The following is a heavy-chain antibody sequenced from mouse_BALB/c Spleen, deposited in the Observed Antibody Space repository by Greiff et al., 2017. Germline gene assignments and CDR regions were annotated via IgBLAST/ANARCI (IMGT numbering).Heavy chain of an antibody. V-gene: IGHV5-9-3*01. CDR2: ISSGGSYT. CDR3: ARHGNYRYDEAWFAY. CDR1: GFTFSSYA. D-gene: IGHD2-14*01. J-gene: IGHJ3*01. Sequence: EVHLVESGGGLVKPGGSLKLSCAASGFTFSSYAMSWVRQTPEKRLEWVATISSGGSYTYYPDSVKGRFTISRDNAKNTLYLQMSSLRSEDTAMYYCARHGNYRYDEAWFAYWGQGTLVTVSA.